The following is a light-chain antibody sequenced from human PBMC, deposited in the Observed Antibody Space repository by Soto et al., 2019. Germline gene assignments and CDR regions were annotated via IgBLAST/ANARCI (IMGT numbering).Light chain of an antibody. V-gene: IGLV2-14*01. J-gene: IGLJ2*01. Sequence: QSVLTQPASVSGSPGQSITISCTGTSSDVGAYNYVSWYQHHPGRAPKLIIFEVSHRPSGVSDLFSGSKSGNTASLTISGLQTEDEADYYCTSYTRTRNLLFGGGTKLTVL. CDR1: SSDVGAYNY. CDR2: EVS. CDR3: TSYTRTRNLL.